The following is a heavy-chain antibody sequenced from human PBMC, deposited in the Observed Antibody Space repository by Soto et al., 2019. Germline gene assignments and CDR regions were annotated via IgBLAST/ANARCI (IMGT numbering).Heavy chain of an antibody. CDR2: ISTDGSST. CDR3: ARATGSNYPFDY. V-gene: IGHV3-74*01. Sequence: GGSMSLCCAATGFTFSNYVMRWVRPGPGKGLVWVSRISTDGSSTNYADSVKGRFTISRDNAKSTLYLQMNSLRAEDTAVYYCARATGSNYPFDYWGQGSLVTVSS. CDR1: GFTFSNYV. J-gene: IGHJ4*02. D-gene: IGHD4-4*01.